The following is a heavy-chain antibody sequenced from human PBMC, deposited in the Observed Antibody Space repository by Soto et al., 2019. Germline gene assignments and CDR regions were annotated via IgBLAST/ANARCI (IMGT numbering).Heavy chain of an antibody. CDR2: IIPIFGTA. J-gene: IGHJ5*02. CDR1: GGTFSSYA. D-gene: IGHD3-22*01. V-gene: IGHV1-69*13. CDR3: ARGPNYYDSSGGFDP. Sequence: ASVKVSCKASGGTFSSYAISWVRQAPGQGLEWMGGIIPIFGTANYAQKFQGRVTITADESTSTAYMELSSLRSEDTAVYYCARGPNYYDSSGGFDPWGQGTLVTVSS.